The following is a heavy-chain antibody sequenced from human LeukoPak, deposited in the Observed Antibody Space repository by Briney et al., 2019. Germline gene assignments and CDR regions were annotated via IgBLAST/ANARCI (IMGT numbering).Heavy chain of an antibody. D-gene: IGHD7-27*01. Sequence: GGSLRLSCAASGFTFSSYAMSWVRQAPGKGLEWVSALTASGGSTYYADSVKGRFTISRDNSKNTLYLQMNSLRAEDTAVYYCARAPGVRVRLYFQHWGQGTLATVSS. CDR1: GFTFSSYA. J-gene: IGHJ1*01. V-gene: IGHV3-23*01. CDR3: ARAPGVRVRLYFQH. CDR2: LTASGGST.